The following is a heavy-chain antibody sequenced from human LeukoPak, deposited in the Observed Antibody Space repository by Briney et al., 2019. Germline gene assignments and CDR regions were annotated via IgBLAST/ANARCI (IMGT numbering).Heavy chain of an antibody. V-gene: IGHV4-38-2*02. CDR3: ARLYCGGDCYSTGDY. D-gene: IGHD2-21*02. CDR1: GYSISSGYH. CDR2: INHSGST. Sequence: PSETLSLTCTVSGYSISSGYHWGWIRQPPGKGLEWIGEINHSGSTNYNPSLKSRVTISVDTSKNQFSLKLSSVTAADTAVYYCARLYCGGDCYSTGDYWGQGTLVTVSS. J-gene: IGHJ4*02.